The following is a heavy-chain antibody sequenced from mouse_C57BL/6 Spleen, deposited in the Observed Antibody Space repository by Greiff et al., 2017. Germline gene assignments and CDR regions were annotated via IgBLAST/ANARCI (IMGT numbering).Heavy chain of an antibody. J-gene: IGHJ2*01. Sequence: QVQLQQPGAELVKPGASVKMSCKASGYTFTSYWITWVKQRPGQGLEWIGDIYPCSGSTNYNEKFKGKATLTADKSSSTAYMELRSLTSEDSAVYFCASGGNNNWTYFDYWGQGTTLTVSS. D-gene: IGHD4-1*02. CDR3: ASGGNNNWTYFDY. CDR1: GYTFTSYW. V-gene: IGHV1-55*01. CDR2: IYPCSGST.